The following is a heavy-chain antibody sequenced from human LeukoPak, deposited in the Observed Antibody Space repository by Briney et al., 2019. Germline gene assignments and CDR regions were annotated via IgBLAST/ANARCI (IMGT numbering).Heavy chain of an antibody. Sequence: GGPLRLSCAASGFTFSDYYMSWIRQAPGKGLEWVSYISSSSSNRNYADSVKGRFTISRDNAKNSLYLQMNSLRAEDTAVYYCARAQYYLDSWGQGTLVIVSS. V-gene: IGHV3-11*06. CDR2: ISSSSSNR. J-gene: IGHJ4*02. CDR3: ARAQYYLDS. CDR1: GFTFSDYY.